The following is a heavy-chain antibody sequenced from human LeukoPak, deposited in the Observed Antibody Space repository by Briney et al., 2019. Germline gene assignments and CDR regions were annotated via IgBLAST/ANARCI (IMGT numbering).Heavy chain of an antibody. Sequence: SETLSLTCTVAGGSISSYYGSWIRQPPGKGLEWIGYIYYSGSTNYNPSLKSRVTISVDTSKNQFSLKLSYVTAADTAVYFCAGGTIFGPMSSFDYWGQGTLVTVSS. D-gene: IGHD3-3*01. CDR2: IYYSGST. V-gene: IGHV4-59*01. CDR1: GGSISSYY. J-gene: IGHJ4*02. CDR3: AGGTIFGPMSSFDY.